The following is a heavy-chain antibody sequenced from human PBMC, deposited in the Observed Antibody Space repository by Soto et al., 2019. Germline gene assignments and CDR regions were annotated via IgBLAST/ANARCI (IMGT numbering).Heavy chain of an antibody. Sequence: VQLLGSGGDLVQPGGSLRLSCAASGFTFSSYAMTWVRQAPGKGLEWVSVISDSGGSSYYADSVKGRFTGSRDNSKDTLSLQMNSLRAEDTAIYYCAKNSGVSCYSGINYWGQGTLVTVSS. CDR2: ISDSGGSS. V-gene: IGHV3-23*01. CDR3: AKNSGVSCYSGINY. D-gene: IGHD2-15*01. J-gene: IGHJ4*02. CDR1: GFTFSSYA.